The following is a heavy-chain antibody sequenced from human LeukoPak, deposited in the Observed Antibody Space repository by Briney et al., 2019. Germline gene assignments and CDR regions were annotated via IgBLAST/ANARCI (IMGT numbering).Heavy chain of an antibody. CDR2: IYTSGST. CDR1: GGSISSGSYY. D-gene: IGHD5-24*01. Sequence: TLSLTCTVSGGSISSGSYYWSWIRQPAGKGLEWIGRIYTSGSTNYNPSLKSRVTISVDTSKNQFSLKLSSVTAADTAVYYCARGPRDGYNLDYFDYWGQGTLVTVSS. V-gene: IGHV4-61*02. J-gene: IGHJ4*02. CDR3: ARGPRDGYNLDYFDY.